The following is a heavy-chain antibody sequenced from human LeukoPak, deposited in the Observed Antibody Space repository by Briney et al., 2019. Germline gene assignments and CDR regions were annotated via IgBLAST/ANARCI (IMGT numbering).Heavy chain of an antibody. V-gene: IGHV4-4*07. CDR3: ARDRFMAVAGQLYNWFDP. D-gene: IGHD6-19*01. CDR2: IYTSGST. J-gene: IGHJ5*02. CDR1: GGSISSYY. Sequence: SETLSLTCTVSGGSISSYYWSWIRQPAGKGLERIGRIYTSGSTNYNPSLKSRVTMSVDTSKNQFSLKLSSVTAADTAVYYCARDRFMAVAGQLYNWFDPWGQGTLVTVSS.